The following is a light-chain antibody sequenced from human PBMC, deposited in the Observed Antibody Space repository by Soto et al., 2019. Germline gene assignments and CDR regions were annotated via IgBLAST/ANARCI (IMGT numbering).Light chain of an antibody. CDR2: EVS. J-gene: IGLJ1*01. CDR3: SSYTSSSILGV. CDR1: SSDVGGYNY. Sequence: QSVLTQPASVSGSPGQSITISCTGTSSDVGGYNYVSWYQQHPGKAPKLMIYEVSNRPSGVSNRFSGSKSGNTASLTISGLQAEDEADYYCSSYTSSSILGVFGTGTKVPS. V-gene: IGLV2-14*01.